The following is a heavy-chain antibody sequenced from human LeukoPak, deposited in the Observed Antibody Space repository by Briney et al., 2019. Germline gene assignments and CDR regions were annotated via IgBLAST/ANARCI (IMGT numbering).Heavy chain of an antibody. CDR2: IYYSGST. V-gene: IGHV4-59*08. Sequence: PSETPSLTCTVSGGSISSYYWSWIRQPPGKGLEWIGYIYYSGSTNYNPSLKSRVTISVDTSKNQFSLKLSSVTAADTAVYYCADRRKAAAGTWYFYLWGRGTLVTVSS. CDR3: ADRRKAAAGTWYFYL. D-gene: IGHD6-13*01. J-gene: IGHJ2*01. CDR1: GGSISSYY.